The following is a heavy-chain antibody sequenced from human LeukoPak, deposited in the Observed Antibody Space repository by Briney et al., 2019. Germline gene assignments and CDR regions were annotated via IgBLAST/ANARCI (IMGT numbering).Heavy chain of an antibody. D-gene: IGHD2-2*01. J-gene: IGHJ6*02. CDR2: IIPIFGTA. Sequence: ASVKVSCKASGGTFSSYAISWVRQAPGQGLEWMGGIIPIFGTANYAQEFQGRVTITADESTSTAYMELSSLRSEDTAVYYCATPASIVVVPAAIKYYYYYYGMDVWGQGTTVTVSS. CDR1: GGTFSSYA. V-gene: IGHV1-69*13. CDR3: ATPASIVVVPAAIKYYYYYYGMDV.